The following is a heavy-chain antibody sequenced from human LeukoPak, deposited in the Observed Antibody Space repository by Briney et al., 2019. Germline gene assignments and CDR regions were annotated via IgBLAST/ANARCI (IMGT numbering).Heavy chain of an antibody. D-gene: IGHD2-15*01. V-gene: IGHV4-59*01. CDR2: MYFSGSGTT. CDR3: ARLDCSGGGGWGVDY. J-gene: IGHJ4*02. CDR1: GGSFSNYF. Sequence: PSETLSLTCSVSGGSFSNYFWTWIRQPPGKGLEWVGYMYFSGSGTTYYNPSLESRLTISLDTSKSQFSLKLRSVTAADTAVYYCARLDCSGGGGWGVDYWGQGSLVTVSS.